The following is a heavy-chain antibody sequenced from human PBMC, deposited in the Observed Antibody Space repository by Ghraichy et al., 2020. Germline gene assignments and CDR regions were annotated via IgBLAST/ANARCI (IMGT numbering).Heavy chain of an antibody. CDR3: LIAYASSSGRSFPQ. CDR1: GGSFTDYY. CDR2: INYSGST. D-gene: IGHD6-6*01. Sequence: SETLSLTCTVYGGSFTDYYWSWIRQPPGKGLEWIGEINYSGSTNYNRSLKSRVTISVDTPKSQFSLKLSSVTAADTAVYYCLIAYASSSGRSFPQWGQGTLVTVSS. V-gene: IGHV4-34*01. J-gene: IGHJ1*01.